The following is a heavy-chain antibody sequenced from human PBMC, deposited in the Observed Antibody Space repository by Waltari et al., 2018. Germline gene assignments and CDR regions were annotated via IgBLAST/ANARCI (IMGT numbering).Heavy chain of an antibody. CDR3: VRDRGEDASDI. CDR2: ISGSASAI. J-gene: IGHJ3*02. V-gene: IGHV3-48*03. Sequence: EVQLVESGGGLVQPGGSLRLSCAVSGFTFRSYEMNWVRQAPGRGLEGVSYISGSASAIYYADSVKGRLTISRDNSDNSLSLQMNSLRVEDTAIYYCVRDRGEDASDIWGQGTMVTVSS. CDR1: GFTFRSYE.